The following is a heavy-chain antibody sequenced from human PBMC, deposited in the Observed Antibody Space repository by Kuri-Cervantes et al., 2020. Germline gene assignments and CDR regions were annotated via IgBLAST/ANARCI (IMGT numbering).Heavy chain of an antibody. CDR1: GFTFRNYA. Sequence: GESLKISCETSGFTFRNYAMHWVRQAPGEGLEWVAVISYDGSNKYYADSVKGRFTISRDNSKNTLYLQMNSLRAEDTAVYYCASGDNLRLYCSSTSCYGAEYFQHWGQGTLVTVSS. CDR2: ISYDGSNK. CDR3: ASGDNLRLYCSSTSCYGAEYFQH. V-gene: IGHV3-30*06. J-gene: IGHJ1*01. D-gene: IGHD2-2*01.